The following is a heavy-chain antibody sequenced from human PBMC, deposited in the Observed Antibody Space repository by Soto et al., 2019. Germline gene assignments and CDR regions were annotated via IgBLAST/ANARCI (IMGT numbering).Heavy chain of an antibody. CDR3: ARVPIWGPHSSSWYYFDF. D-gene: IGHD6-13*01. CDR1: GFTVSSNY. J-gene: IGHJ4*02. CDR2: IYSGGST. V-gene: IGHV3-53*04. Sequence: GGSLRLSCAASGFTVSSNYMSWVRQAPGKGLEWVSVIYSGGSTYYADSVKGRFTISRQNSKNTLYLQMNSLRAEDTAVYYCARVPIWGPHSSSWYYFDFWGQGTLVTVSS.